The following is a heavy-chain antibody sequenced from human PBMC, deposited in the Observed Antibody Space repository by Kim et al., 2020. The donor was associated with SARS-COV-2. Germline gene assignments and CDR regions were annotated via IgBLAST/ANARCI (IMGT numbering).Heavy chain of an antibody. CDR1: GFNFNNFG. V-gene: IGHV3-30*18. J-gene: IGHJ3*01. CDR3: AKSTVIFWFGQFRNDVLDV. D-gene: IGHD3-10*01. Sequence: GGSLRLSCAASGFNFNNFGFHWVRQAPGKGLEWVAVISYEGSKKNYADSLKGRFIISRDYSKNTLFLELTSLTPEDTAVYYCAKSTVIFWFGQFRNDVLDVWGQGKRVIVS. CDR2: ISYEGSKK.